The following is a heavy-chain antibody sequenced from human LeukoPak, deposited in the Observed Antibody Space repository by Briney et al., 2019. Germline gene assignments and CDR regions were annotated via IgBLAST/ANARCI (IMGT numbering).Heavy chain of an antibody. D-gene: IGHD1-26*01. CDR1: GFAFSTYS. J-gene: IGHJ4*02. V-gene: IGHV3-21*01. Sequence: PGGSLRLSCAASGFAFSTYSMNWVRQAPGKGLEWVSSITSTSSYIYYADSVKGRFTISRDSAKNSLYLQMNTLRAEDTAVYYCARVAGGSHHFDYWGQGTLVTVSS. CDR3: ARVAGGSHHFDY. CDR2: ITSTSSYI.